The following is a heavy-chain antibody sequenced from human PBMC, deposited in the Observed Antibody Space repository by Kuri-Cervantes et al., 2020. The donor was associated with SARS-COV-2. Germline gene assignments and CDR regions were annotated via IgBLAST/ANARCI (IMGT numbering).Heavy chain of an antibody. CDR1: GGSISSGDYS. Sequence: SETLSLTCTVSGGSISSGDYSWSWIRQPPGKALQWIGYIYQGGHTYYSPSLMGRATISVDKSNNQFSLELTSVTAADTAVYYCARGKGGDNDWFDPWGQGTLVTVSS. D-gene: IGHD1-26*01. V-gene: IGHV4-30-2*01. CDR2: IYQGGHT. J-gene: IGHJ5*02. CDR3: ARGKGGDNDWFDP.